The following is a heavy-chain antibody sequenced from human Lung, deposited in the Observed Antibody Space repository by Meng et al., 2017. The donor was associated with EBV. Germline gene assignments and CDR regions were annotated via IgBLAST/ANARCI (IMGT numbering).Heavy chain of an antibody. V-gene: IGHV7-4-1*02. J-gene: IGHJ4*02. D-gene: IGHD3-3*01. CDR2: INTNTGNP. CDR3: ARVAPSGYRYFDY. Sequence: QVQLVESGYELKKPGASVTVSCKASGYTFINYAKKWVRQAPGQGLEWMGWINTNTGNPTYAQGFTRRFVFSLDTSFRTAYLQISSLKAEDTAVYYCARVAPSGYRYFDYWGQGTLVTVSS. CDR1: GYTFINYA.